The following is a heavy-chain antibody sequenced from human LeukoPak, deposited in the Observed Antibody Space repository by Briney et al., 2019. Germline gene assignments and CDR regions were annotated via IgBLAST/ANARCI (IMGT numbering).Heavy chain of an antibody. CDR1: SGSISSYY. CDR2: IYHSGST. CDR3: AKDLASSSCLDN. Sequence: SETLSLTCTVSSGSISSYYWSWIRQPPGKGLEWIGYIYHSGSTNCNPPLKSRVTISIDTSKNQFSLNLRSVTAADTAVYYCAKDLASSSCLDNWGQGTLVTVSS. V-gene: IGHV4-59*01. D-gene: IGHD6-13*01. J-gene: IGHJ4*02.